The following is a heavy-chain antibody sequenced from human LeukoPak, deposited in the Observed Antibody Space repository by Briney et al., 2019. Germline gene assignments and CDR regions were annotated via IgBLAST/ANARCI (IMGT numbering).Heavy chain of an antibody. J-gene: IGHJ4*02. Sequence: ASVKVSCKASGYTFTGYYMHWVRQAPGQGLEWMGWINPNSGGTNYAQKFQGWVTMTRDTSISTAYMELSRLRSDDTAVYYCARDRDYGDYNTQDLFVYWGQGTLATVSS. D-gene: IGHD4-17*01. CDR3: ARDRDYGDYNTQDLFVY. V-gene: IGHV1-2*04. CDR1: GYTFTGYY. CDR2: INPNSGGT.